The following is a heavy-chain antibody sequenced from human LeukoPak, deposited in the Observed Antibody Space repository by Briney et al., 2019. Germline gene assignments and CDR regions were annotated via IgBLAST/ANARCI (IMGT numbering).Heavy chain of an antibody. CDR1: GYTFTSYD. CDR2: MSPNSGNT. D-gene: IGHD3-3*01. J-gene: IGHJ4*02. Sequence: VASVKVSCKASGYTFTSYDINWVRQATGQGLEWMGWMSPNSGNTGYAQKFQGRVTMTRNTSISTAYMELSSLRSEDTAVYYCARATELVDYDFWSGYYMNYWGQGTLVTVSS. CDR3: ARATELVDYDFWSGYYMNY. V-gene: IGHV1-8*01.